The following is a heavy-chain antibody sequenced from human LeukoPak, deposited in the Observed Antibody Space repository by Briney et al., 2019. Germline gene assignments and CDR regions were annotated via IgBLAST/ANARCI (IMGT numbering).Heavy chain of an antibody. V-gene: IGHV4-59*12. CDR2: IYYSGST. J-gene: IGHJ4*02. Sequence: PSETLSLTCTVSGGSISSYYWSWIRQPPGKGLEWIGYIYYSGSTNYNPSLKSRVTISVDTSKNQFSLKLSSVTAADTAVYYCARGGGYCSSTSCFLDCWGQGTLVTVSS. D-gene: IGHD2-2*01. CDR1: GGSISSYY. CDR3: ARGGGYCSSTSCFLDC.